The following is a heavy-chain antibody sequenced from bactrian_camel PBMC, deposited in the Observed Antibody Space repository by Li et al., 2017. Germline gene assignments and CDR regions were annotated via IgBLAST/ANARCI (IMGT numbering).Heavy chain of an antibody. Sequence: HVQLVESGGGSVQAGDSLRLSCTLSSNNNMGHCLGWFRQAPGKEREAVARVDSASTRTYADSVKGRFTISKDNAKNTLALQMNSLKPEDTARYYCATWPTWARAESKYGFWGQGTQVTVS. CDR3: ATWPTWARAESKYGF. CDR2: VDSASTR. J-gene: IGHJ6*01. CDR1: SNNNMGHC. V-gene: IGHV3S53*01.